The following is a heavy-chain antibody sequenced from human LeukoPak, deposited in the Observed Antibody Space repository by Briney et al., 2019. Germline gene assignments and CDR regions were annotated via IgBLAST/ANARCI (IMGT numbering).Heavy chain of an antibody. CDR2: INHSGST. V-gene: IGHV4-34*01. Sequence: SETLSLTCAVYGGSFSGYYWSWIRQPPGKGLEWIGEINHSGSTNYNPSLKSRVTISVDTSKNQFSLKLSSVTAADTAVYYCARGLSGWYGEAYDYWGQGTLVTVSS. CDR3: ARGLSGWYGEAYDY. D-gene: IGHD6-19*01. CDR1: GGSFSGYY. J-gene: IGHJ4*02.